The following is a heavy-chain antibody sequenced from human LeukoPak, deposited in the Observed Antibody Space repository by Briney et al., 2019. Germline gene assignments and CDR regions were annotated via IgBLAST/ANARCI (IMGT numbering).Heavy chain of an antibody. D-gene: IGHD6-13*01. CDR3: ARGHADSSSWYGH. V-gene: IGHV4-34*01. Sequence: PSETLSLTCAVYGGSFSGYYWSWIRQPPGKGLEWIGEINHSGSTNYNPSLKSRVTISVDTSKNQFSLKLSSVTAADTAVYYCARGHADSSSWYGHWGQGTLVSVSS. J-gene: IGHJ4*02. CDR1: GGSFSGYY. CDR2: INHSGST.